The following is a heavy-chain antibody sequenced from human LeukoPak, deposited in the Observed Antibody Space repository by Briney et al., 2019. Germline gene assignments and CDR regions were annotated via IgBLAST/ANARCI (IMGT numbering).Heavy chain of an antibody. CDR2: INPSGGTT. CDR1: GYTFTSYY. V-gene: IGHV1-46*01. CDR3: ARALTGFDFWSGYVPLGY. Sequence: VASVKVSCKASGYTFTSYYMHWVRQAPGQGLEWMGIINPSGGTTRYAQRFQGRVTMTRDTSTNTVYMELSSLRSEDTAVYYCARALTGFDFWSGYVPLGYWGQGTLVTVSS. J-gene: IGHJ4*02. D-gene: IGHD3-3*01.